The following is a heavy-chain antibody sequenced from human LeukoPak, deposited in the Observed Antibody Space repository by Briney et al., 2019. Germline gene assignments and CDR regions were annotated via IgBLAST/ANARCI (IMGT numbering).Heavy chain of an antibody. J-gene: IGHJ4*02. CDR1: GGSISSYY. CDR2: IYYRGST. D-gene: IGHD3-22*01. V-gene: IGHV4-59*01. CDR3: ARGSGDSSGYLTYYFDY. Sequence: PSETLSLTCTVPGGSISSYYWSWIRQPPREGLEWIGYIYYRGSTNYNPSLKSRVTISVDTSKNQFSLKLSSVTAADTAVYYCARGSGDSSGYLTYYFDYWGQGTLVTVSS.